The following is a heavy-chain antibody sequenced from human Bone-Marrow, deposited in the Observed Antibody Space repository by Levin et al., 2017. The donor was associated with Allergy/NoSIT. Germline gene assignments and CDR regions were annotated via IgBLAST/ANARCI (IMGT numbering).Heavy chain of an antibody. V-gene: IGHV3-23*01. CDR1: GFTFSNYA. J-gene: IGHJ2*01. CDR3: AKDLREYTYGDHWYFDL. D-gene: IGHD5-18*01. CDR2: IHATGHST. Sequence: PGGSLRLSCAASGFTFSNYAMAWVRQAPGKGLEWVSGIHATGHSTYYADSVKGRFTISRDNSKNTLSLHMDSLRAEDTATYYCAKDLREYTYGDHWYFDLWGRGTLVTVSS.